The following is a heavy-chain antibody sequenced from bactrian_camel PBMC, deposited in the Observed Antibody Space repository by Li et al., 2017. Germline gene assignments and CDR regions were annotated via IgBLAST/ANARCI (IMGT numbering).Heavy chain of an antibody. V-gene: IGHV3S53*01. Sequence: VQLVESGGGSVAAGESLRLSCVASANVYCMGWFRQSPGKRREGVATIDSDGSATYADSVKGRFTISKDGAKNLLYLQMNDLEPEDTAMYYCAAAYGGGTWCREKVEFWGQGTQVTVS. CDR3: AAAYGGGTWCREKVEF. CDR1: ANVYC. D-gene: IGHD7*01. CDR2: IDSDGSA. J-gene: IGHJ4*01.